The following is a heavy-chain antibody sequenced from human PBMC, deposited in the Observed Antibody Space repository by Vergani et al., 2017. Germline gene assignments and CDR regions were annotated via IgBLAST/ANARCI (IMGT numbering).Heavy chain of an antibody. V-gene: IGHV3-23*04. D-gene: IGHD5-18*01. CDR3: AKDRGPWIQLWLTPFDY. CDR1: GFTFDDYT. CDR2: ISGSGGST. J-gene: IGHJ4*02. Sequence: EVQLVESGGVVVQPGGSLRLSCAASGFTFDDYTMHWVRQAPGKGLEWVSAISGSGGSTYYADSVKGRFTISRDNSKNTLYLQMNSLRAEDTAVYYCAKDRGPWIQLWLTPFDYWGQGTLVTVSS.